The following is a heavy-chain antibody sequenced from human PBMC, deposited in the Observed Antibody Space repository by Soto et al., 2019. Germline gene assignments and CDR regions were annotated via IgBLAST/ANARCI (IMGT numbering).Heavy chain of an antibody. V-gene: IGHV4-4*02. CDR2: IYHSGST. CDR1: GGSISSSNW. D-gene: IGHD2-2*01. J-gene: IGHJ6*02. CDR3: ARDPGYCSSTSCDYYYGMDV. Sequence: TLSLTCAVSGGSISSSNWWSWVRQPPGKGLEWIGEIYHSGSTNYNPSLKSRVTISVDKSKNQFSLKLSSVTAADTAVYYCARDPGYCSSTSCDYYYGMDVWGQGTTVTVSS.